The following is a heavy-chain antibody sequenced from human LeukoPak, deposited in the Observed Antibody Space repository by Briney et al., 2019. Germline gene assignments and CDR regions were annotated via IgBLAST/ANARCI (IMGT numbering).Heavy chain of an antibody. CDR3: ARVHSSGWYHYFDY. Sequence: GGSLRLSCAASGFTFGSYWMSWVRQAPGKGLEWVANIKQDGSEKYYVDSVKGRFTISRDNAKNSLYLQMNSLRAEDTAVYYCARVHSSGWYHYFDYWGQGTLVTVSS. CDR1: GFTFGSYW. D-gene: IGHD6-19*01. J-gene: IGHJ4*02. CDR2: IKQDGSEK. V-gene: IGHV3-7*05.